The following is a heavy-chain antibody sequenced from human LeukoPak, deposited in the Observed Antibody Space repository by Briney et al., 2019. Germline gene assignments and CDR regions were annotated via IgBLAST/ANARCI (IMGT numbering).Heavy chain of an antibody. V-gene: IGHV4-4*02. CDR2: LYHTGST. D-gene: IGHD1-14*01. Sequence: SGTLFLTCAVSGGSISTNNWWSWVRQPPGKGLEWIGELYHTGSTNYNPSLKSRVTISVDKSENEFSLKLTSVTAADTAVYYCARERAPGIIPSSRGGFDTWGQGTLVTVSS. CDR1: GGSISTNNW. CDR3: ARERAPGIIPSSRGGFDT. J-gene: IGHJ4*02.